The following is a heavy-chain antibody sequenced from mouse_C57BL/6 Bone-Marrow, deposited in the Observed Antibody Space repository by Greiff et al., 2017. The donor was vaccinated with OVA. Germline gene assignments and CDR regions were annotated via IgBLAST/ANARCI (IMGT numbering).Heavy chain of an antibody. CDR1: GFSLTSYG. CDR3: ARNFARLYFYYFDY. J-gene: IGHJ2*01. V-gene: IGHV2-2*01. Sequence: QVQLQQSGPGLVQPSQSLSITCTVSGFSLTSYGVHWVRQSPGKGLEWLGVIWSGGSTDYNAAFISRLSISKDNSKSQVFFKMNSLQADDTAIYYCARNFARLYFYYFDYWGQGTTLTVSS. D-gene: IGHD2-1*01. CDR2: IWSGGST.